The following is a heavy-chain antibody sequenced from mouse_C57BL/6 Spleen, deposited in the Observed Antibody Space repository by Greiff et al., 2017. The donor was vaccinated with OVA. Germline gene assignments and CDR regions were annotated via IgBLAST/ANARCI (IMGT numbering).Heavy chain of an antibody. V-gene: IGHV1-5*01. Sequence: VQLQQSGPVLARPGASVKMSCKTSGYTFTSYWMHWVKQRPGQGLEWIGAIYPGNSDTSYNQKFKGKAKLTAVTSASTAYMELSSLTNEDSAVYYCTRSPYDDPWFAYWGQGTLVTVSA. CDR2: IYPGNSDT. D-gene: IGHD2-3*01. J-gene: IGHJ3*01. CDR3: TRSPYDDPWFAY. CDR1: GYTFTSYW.